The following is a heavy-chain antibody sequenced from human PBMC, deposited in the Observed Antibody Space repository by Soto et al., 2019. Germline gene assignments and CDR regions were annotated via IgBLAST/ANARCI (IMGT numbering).Heavy chain of an antibody. Sequence: GSLRLSCAASGLTFSSYAMSWVRQAPGKGLEWVSVISGSGGSTYYADSVKGRFTISRDNSKNTLYLQMNSLRAEDTAVFYCAKVQGFSYGFPEGNALDYWGHGTLVTVSS. D-gene: IGHD5-18*01. J-gene: IGHJ4*01. CDR1: GLTFSSYA. CDR2: ISGSGGST. V-gene: IGHV3-23*01. CDR3: AKVQGFSYGFPEGNALDY.